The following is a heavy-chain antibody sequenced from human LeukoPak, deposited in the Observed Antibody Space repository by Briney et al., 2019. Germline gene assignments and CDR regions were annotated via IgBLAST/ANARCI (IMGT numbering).Heavy chain of an antibody. Sequence: GGSLRLSCAASGFTVSSNYMSWVRQAPGKGLEWVSVIYSGGSTYYADSVKGRFTVSRDNSKNTLYLQMNSLRAEDTAVYYCARDGAHDYGDYDFDYWGQGTLVTVSS. D-gene: IGHD4-17*01. V-gene: IGHV3-66*02. CDR1: GFTVSSNY. CDR2: IYSGGST. CDR3: ARDGAHDYGDYDFDY. J-gene: IGHJ4*02.